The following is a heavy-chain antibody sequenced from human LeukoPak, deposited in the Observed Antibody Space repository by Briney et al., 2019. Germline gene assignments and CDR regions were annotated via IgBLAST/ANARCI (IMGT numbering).Heavy chain of an antibody. CDR1: GYSFTSYW. D-gene: IGHD3-22*01. CDR2: ISPGDSDT. Sequence: GESLKISCKGSGYSFTSYWIGWVRQMPGKGLEWMGIISPGDSDTRYSPSFQGQVTISADKSITTAYLQWSSLKASDTAIYYCARRHDSGGYARIDYWGQGTLVTVSS. V-gene: IGHV5-51*01. CDR3: ARRHDSGGYARIDY. J-gene: IGHJ4*02.